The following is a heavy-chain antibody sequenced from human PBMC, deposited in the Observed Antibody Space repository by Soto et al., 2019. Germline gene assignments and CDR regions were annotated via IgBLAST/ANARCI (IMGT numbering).Heavy chain of an antibody. J-gene: IGHJ5*01. CDR2: VYYSGST. CDR3: ARTTLRRWFDS. Sequence: PSETLSLTCSVSGGSISSGDYYWSWIRQPPGKGLEWIGYVYYSGSTYYNPSLKSRFTISIDTSKNQFSLKLSSVTAADTAVYFCARTTLRRWFDSWGQGTLVTVSS. V-gene: IGHV4-30-4*01. CDR1: GGSISSGDYY. D-gene: IGHD1-1*01.